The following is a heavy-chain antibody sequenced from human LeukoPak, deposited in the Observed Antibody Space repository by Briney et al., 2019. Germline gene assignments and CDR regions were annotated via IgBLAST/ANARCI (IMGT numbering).Heavy chain of an antibody. CDR2: IYYSGST. CDR1: GGSISSYY. D-gene: IGHD1-1*01. V-gene: IGHV4-59*01. CDR3: ARGRLRVSDI. Sequence: ASETLSLTCTVSGGSISSYYWSWIRQPPGKGLEWIGYIYYSGSTNYNPSLKSRVTISVDTSKNQFSLKLSSVTAADTAVYYCARGRLRVSDIWGQGTMVTVSS. J-gene: IGHJ3*02.